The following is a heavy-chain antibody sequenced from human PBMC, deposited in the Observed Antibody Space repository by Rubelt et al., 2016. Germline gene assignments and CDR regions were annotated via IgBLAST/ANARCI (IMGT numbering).Heavy chain of an antibody. Sequence: SWVRQAPGQGLEWMGRIIPILGIANYAQKFQGRVTITADKSTSTAYMELSSLRSEDTAVYYCAREGDIVGATTAFDYWGQGTLVTVSS. V-gene: IGHV1-69*04. D-gene: IGHD1-26*01. CDR2: IIPILGIA. J-gene: IGHJ4*02. CDR3: AREGDIVGATTAFDY.